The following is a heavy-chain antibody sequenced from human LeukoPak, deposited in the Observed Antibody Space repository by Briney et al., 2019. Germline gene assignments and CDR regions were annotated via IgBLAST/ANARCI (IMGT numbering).Heavy chain of an antibody. CDR3: ARRAVAENYFDY. Sequence: PSETLSLTCTVSGGSISSYYWGWIRQPPGKGLEWIGYIYSSGTTTYNPSLKSRVTISVDTSKNQFSLKLSSVTAADTAVYYCARRAVAENYFDYWGQGTLVTDSS. J-gene: IGHJ4*02. CDR1: GGSISSYY. CDR2: IYSSGTT. V-gene: IGHV4-59*08. D-gene: IGHD6-19*01.